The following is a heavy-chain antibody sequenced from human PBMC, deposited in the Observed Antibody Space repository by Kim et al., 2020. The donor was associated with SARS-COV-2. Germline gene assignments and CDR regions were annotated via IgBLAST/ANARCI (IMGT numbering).Heavy chain of an antibody. D-gene: IGHD6-19*01. Sequence: YNPSRKRRVTLSIDTSKNQFSLKLGSVSAADTAVYYCARVQWRRYKYFDYWGQGTLVTVSS. J-gene: IGHJ4*02. CDR3: ARVQWRRYKYFDY. V-gene: IGHV4-59*01.